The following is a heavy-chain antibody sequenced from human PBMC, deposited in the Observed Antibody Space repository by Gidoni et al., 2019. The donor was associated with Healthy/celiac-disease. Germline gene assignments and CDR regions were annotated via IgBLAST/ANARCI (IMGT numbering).Heavy chain of an antibody. CDR1: GFTFSSYG. V-gene: IGHV3-33*01. Sequence: QVQLVESGGGVVQPGRSLRLSCAASGFTFSSYGMHWVRQAPGKGLEWVAVIWYDGSNKYYADSVKGRFTISRDNSKNTLYLQMNSLRAEDTAVYYCAREVYCSSTSCYSGYYYYGMDVWGQGTTVTVSS. CDR2: IWYDGSNK. CDR3: AREVYCSSTSCYSGYYYYGMDV. D-gene: IGHD2-2*01. J-gene: IGHJ6*02.